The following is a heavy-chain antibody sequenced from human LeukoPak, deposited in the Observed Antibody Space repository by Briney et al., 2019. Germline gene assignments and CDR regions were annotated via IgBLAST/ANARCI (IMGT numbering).Heavy chain of an antibody. V-gene: IGHV1-2*06. Sequence: GALVKVSCKASGYTFTGYYMHWVRQAPGQGLEWMGRINPNSGGTNYAQKFQGRVTMTRDTSISTAYMELSRLRSDDTAVYYCASLVNYYDSSGSIGDAFDIWGQGTMVTVSS. CDR1: GYTFTGYY. D-gene: IGHD3-22*01. J-gene: IGHJ3*02. CDR2: INPNSGGT. CDR3: ASLVNYYDSSGSIGDAFDI.